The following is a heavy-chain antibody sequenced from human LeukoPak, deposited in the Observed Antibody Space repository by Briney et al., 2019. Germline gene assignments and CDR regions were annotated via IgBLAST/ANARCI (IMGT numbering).Heavy chain of an antibody. Sequence: ASVKVSCTASGYTFNNYGISWVRQAPGPGLEWMGWISAYNGNTNYAQKLQGRVTMTTDTSTSTAYMELRSLRSDDTAVYYCARANYGGNGYFDYWGQGTLVTVSS. J-gene: IGHJ4*02. CDR1: GYTFNNYG. CDR3: ARANYGGNGYFDY. V-gene: IGHV1-18*01. D-gene: IGHD4-23*01. CDR2: ISAYNGNT.